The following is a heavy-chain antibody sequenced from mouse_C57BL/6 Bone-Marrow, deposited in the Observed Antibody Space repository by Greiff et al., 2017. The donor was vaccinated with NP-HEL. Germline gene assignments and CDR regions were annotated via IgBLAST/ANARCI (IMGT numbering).Heavy chain of an antibody. Sequence: VQRVESGAELMKPGASVKLSCKATGYTFTGYWIEWVKQRPGHGLEWIGEIVPGSGSTNYNEKFKGKATFTADTSSNTAYMQLSSLTTEDSAIYYCARDYGSPFAYWGQGTLVTVSA. V-gene: IGHV1-9*01. CDR1: GYTFTGYW. CDR2: IVPGSGST. J-gene: IGHJ3*01. CDR3: ARDYGSPFAY. D-gene: IGHD1-1*01.